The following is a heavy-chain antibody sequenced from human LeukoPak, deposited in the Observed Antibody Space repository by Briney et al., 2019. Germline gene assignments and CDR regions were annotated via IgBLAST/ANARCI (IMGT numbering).Heavy chain of an antibody. CDR2: IDYSGST. CDR1: GGSISSYY. J-gene: IGHJ6*02. V-gene: IGHV4-59*08. CDR3: AGLQVGYYYYGMVV. D-gene: IGHD3-10*01. Sequence: PETLSLTCTVSGGSISSYYWSWIRQPPGNGLEWMGYIDYSGSTNYNPSLTSRVTISVDTSKNQISLKLSSVTAADTPVYYCAGLQVGYYYYGMVVWGQGTTVTVSS.